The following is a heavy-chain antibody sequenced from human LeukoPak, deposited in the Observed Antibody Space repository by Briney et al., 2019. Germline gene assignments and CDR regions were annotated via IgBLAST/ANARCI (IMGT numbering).Heavy chain of an antibody. J-gene: IGHJ4*02. V-gene: IGHV3-48*04. CDR2: ISSTSGTK. Sequence: GGSLRLSCAASGFTFSSYSMNWVRQAPGKGLEWVSYISSTSGTKYYADSVKGRFTISRDNAKNSLYLQMNSLRAEDTAVYYCARAEGSSWSHFDYWGQGTLVTVSS. CDR1: GFTFSSYS. CDR3: ARAEGSSWSHFDY. D-gene: IGHD6-13*01.